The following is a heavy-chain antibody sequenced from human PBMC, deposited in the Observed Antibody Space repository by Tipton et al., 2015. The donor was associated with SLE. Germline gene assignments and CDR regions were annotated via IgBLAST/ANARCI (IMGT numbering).Heavy chain of an antibody. CDR3: ARGTSRYYYYGMDV. Sequence: TLSLTCTVSGGSIRSSSYYWGWIRQPPGKGLEWIGEINHSGSTNYNPSLKSRVTISVDTSKNQFSLKLSSVTAADTAVYYCARGTSRYYYYGMDVWGQGTTVTVSS. D-gene: IGHD2-2*01. CDR2: INHSGST. CDR1: GGSIRSSSYY. J-gene: IGHJ6*02. V-gene: IGHV4-39*07.